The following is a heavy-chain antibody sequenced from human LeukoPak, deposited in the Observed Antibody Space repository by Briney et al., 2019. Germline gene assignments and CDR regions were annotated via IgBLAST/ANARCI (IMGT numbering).Heavy chain of an antibody. D-gene: IGHD4-23*01. CDR3: ANHFGGNPKYYFDY. Sequence: GGSLRLSCAASGFTFSSYAMSWVRQAPGKGLEWVSVISGSGGSTYYADSVKGRFTISRDNSKNTLYLQMNSLSAEGKAVYYCANHFGGNPKYYFDYWGQGTVVSVSS. CDR2: ISGSGGST. CDR1: GFTFSSYA. V-gene: IGHV3-23*01. J-gene: IGHJ4*02.